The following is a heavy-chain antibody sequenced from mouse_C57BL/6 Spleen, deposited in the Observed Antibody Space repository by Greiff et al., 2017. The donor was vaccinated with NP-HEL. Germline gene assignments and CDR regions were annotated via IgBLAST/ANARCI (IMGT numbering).Heavy chain of an antibody. CDR2: IRLKSDNYAT. CDR3: TVLGDYYGSERGY. V-gene: IGHV6-3*01. D-gene: IGHD1-1*01. Sequence: EVMLVESGGGLVQPGGSMKLSCVASGFTFSNYWMNWVRQSPEKGLEWVAQIRLKSDNYATHYAESVKGRFNISRDDSKSSVYLQMNYLRAEDTGIYYCTVLGDYYGSERGYWGQGTTLTVSS. CDR1: GFTFSNYW. J-gene: IGHJ2*01.